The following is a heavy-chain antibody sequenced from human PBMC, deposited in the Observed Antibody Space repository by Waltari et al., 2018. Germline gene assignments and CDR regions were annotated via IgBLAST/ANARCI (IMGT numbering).Heavy chain of an antibody. CDR1: GYTFIDYY. J-gene: IGHJ4*02. CDR3: ARWPALSADPYYVDY. D-gene: IGHD3-16*01. Sequence: QVQLVQSGAEVKKPGASVRVSCKTSGYTFIDYYIHWVRQAPGQGRGWVGRVIPKSGGRSYPQKLKDRVTMTRDTSISTAYMELSRLTFDDTAVYFCARWPALSADPYYVDYWGQGTLVTVSS. CDR2: VIPKSGGR. V-gene: IGHV1-2*06.